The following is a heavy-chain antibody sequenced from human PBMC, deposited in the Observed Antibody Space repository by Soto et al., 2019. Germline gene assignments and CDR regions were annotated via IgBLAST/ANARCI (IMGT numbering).Heavy chain of an antibody. CDR3: AKASYYDILTGNDFDY. V-gene: IGHV3-23*01. CDR1: GFTFSSYA. D-gene: IGHD3-9*01. J-gene: IGHJ4*02. CDR2: ISGSGGST. Sequence: GGSLRLSCAASGFTFSSYAMSWVRQAPGKGLEWVSAISGSGGSTYYADSVKGRFTISRDNSKNTLYLQMNSLRAEDTAVYYCAKASYYDILTGNDFDYWGQGTLVTVSS.